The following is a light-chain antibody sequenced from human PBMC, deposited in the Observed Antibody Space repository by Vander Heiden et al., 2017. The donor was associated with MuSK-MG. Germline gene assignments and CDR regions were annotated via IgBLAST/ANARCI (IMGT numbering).Light chain of an antibody. Sequence: DIQMTQSPSSLSASVGDRVIITCRASQGIGNYLAWIQQKPGRAPKSLIFAASYLQSGVPSRFSGSRSGTDFTLTISSLQPEDFATYYCQHYYSYPYTFGQWTKLEIK. J-gene: IGKJ2*01. CDR1: QGIGNY. V-gene: IGKV1-16*01. CDR3: QHYYSYPYT. CDR2: AAS.